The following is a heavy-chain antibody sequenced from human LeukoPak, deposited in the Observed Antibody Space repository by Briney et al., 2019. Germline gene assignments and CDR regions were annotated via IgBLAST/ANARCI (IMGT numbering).Heavy chain of an antibody. CDR2: ISGSGDNT. J-gene: IGHJ4*02. CDR1: GFTFSNYA. V-gene: IGHV3-23*01. CDR3: ARVTYGSGTYGAFDY. D-gene: IGHD3-10*01. Sequence: AGGSLRLSCAASGFTFSNYAMTWVRQAPGKGLEWVSGKGLEWVSTISGSGDNTYYADSVKGRFTISRDNSKNTLYLQMNSLRAEDTAVYYCARVTYGSGTYGAFDYWGQGTLVTVSS.